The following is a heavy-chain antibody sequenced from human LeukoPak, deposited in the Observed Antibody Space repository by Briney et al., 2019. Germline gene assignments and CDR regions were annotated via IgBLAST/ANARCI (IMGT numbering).Heavy chain of an antibody. V-gene: IGHV4-59*12. J-gene: IGHJ4*02. CDR2: IYYSGST. D-gene: IGHD3-9*01. CDR3: AREGSLWYDISGIDY. CDR1: GGSISSYY. Sequence: SETLSLTCTVSGGSISSYYWSWIRQPPGKGLEWIGYIYYSGSTNYNPSLKSRVTISVDTSKNQFSLKLSSVTAADTAVYYCAREGSLWYDISGIDYWGQGTLVTVSS.